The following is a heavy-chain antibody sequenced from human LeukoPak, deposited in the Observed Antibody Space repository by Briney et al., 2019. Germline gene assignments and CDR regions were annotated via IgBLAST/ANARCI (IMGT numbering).Heavy chain of an antibody. Sequence: SETLSLTCTVSGGSISGYYWSWIRQPPGKGLEWIGYINHSGRTNYNPTLKSRVTISVDTSKNQFSLQLSSVTAADTAVHYCARHGYYNYIPYYYYGMDVWGQGTTVTVSS. CDR1: GGSISGYY. CDR3: ARHGYYNYIPYYYYGMDV. V-gene: IGHV4-59*08. D-gene: IGHD5-24*01. J-gene: IGHJ6*02. CDR2: INHSGRT.